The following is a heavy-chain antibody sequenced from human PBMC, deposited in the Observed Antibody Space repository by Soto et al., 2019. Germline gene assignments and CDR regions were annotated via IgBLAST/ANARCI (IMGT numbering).Heavy chain of an antibody. CDR1: GYTFTGYY. J-gene: IGHJ4*02. D-gene: IGHD6-13*01. CDR2: INPNSGST. CDR3: ARVPSSSWYYFDY. V-gene: IGHV1-2*04. Sequence: ASVKVSCKASGYTFTGYYMHWVRQAPGQGLEWMGWINPNSGSTNYAQKFQGWVTMTRDTSISTAYMELSRLRSDDTAVYYCARVPSSSWYYFDYWGQGTLVTVSS.